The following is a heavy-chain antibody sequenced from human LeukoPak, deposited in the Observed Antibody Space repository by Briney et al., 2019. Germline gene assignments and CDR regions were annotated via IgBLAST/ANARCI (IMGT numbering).Heavy chain of an antibody. Sequence: GGSLRLSCAASGFTFSSYWMSWVRQAPGKGLEWVANIKQDGSEKYYVDSVKGRFTSSRDNAKNSLYLQTDSQRTEDTAVYYCARLRHLDYWGQGTLVTVSS. CDR2: IKQDGSEK. CDR1: GFTFSSYW. CDR3: ARLRHLDY. J-gene: IGHJ4*02. V-gene: IGHV3-7*04. D-gene: IGHD3-16*01.